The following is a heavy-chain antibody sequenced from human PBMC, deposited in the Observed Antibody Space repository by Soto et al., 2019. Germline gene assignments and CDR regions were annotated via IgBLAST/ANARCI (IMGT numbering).Heavy chain of an antibody. J-gene: IGHJ4*02. CDR2: IYYSGST. CDR1: GGSISSYY. Sequence: SETLSLTCTVSGGSISSYYWSWIRQPPGKGLEWIGYIYYSGSTNYNPSLKSRVTISVDTSKNQFSLKLSSVTAADTAVYYCARESHYYGWGPNYSFDSWGPGTLATVSS. D-gene: IGHD3-10*01. CDR3: ARESHYYGWGPNYSFDS. V-gene: IGHV4-59*01.